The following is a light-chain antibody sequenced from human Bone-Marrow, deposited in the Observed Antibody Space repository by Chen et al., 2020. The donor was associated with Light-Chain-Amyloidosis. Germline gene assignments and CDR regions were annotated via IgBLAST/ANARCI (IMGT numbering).Light chain of an antibody. CDR2: RDT. V-gene: IGLV3-25*03. CDR1: DLPTEY. Sequence: SYELTQPPSVSVYPGQTARITCSGDDLPTEYAYWYQQKPGQAPVLVINRDTERPSGISDGFSGSNSGTTATLTIRGVQAEDEADYHCQSADSSGTYEVIFGGGTKLTVL. CDR3: QSADSSGTYEVI. J-gene: IGLJ2*01.